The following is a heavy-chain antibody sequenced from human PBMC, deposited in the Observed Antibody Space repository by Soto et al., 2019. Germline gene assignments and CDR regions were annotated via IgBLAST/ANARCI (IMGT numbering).Heavy chain of an antibody. CDR2: IIPIFGTA. J-gene: IGHJ6*01. Sequence: SVKVSCKASGGTFSSYAISWVRQAPGQGLEWMGGIIPIFGTANYAQKFQSRVTITADKSTSTDYMELCSPRSEHTAGYYCARNLDHYWDCWGKGTRVTVSS. CDR3: ARNLDHYWDC. CDR1: GGTFSSYA. V-gene: IGHV1-69*06. D-gene: IGHD3-3*01.